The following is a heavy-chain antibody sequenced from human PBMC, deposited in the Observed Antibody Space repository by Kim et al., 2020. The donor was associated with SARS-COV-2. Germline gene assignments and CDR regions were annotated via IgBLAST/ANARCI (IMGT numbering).Heavy chain of an antibody. CDR3: TRGWIQLWLPLDY. D-gene: IGHD5-18*01. Sequence: GGSLRLSCTASGFTFGDYAMSWVRQAPGKGLEWVGFIRSKAYGGTTEYAASVKGRFTISRDDSKSIAYLQMNSLKTEDTAVYYCTRGWIQLWLPLDYWGQGTLVTVSS. CDR1: GFTFGDYA. V-gene: IGHV3-49*04. CDR2: IRSKAYGGTT. J-gene: IGHJ4*02.